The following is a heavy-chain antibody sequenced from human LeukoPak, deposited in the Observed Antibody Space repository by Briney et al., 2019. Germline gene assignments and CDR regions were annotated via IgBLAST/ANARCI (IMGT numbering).Heavy chain of an antibody. D-gene: IGHD4-11*01. CDR3: DRYSNNLGMDV. CDR2: IYPGDSDI. CDR1: GYTFTTYW. V-gene: IGHV5-51*01. Sequence: GESLKISCKGSGYTFTTYWVAWVRQMPGKGLGWVGIIYPGDSDIRYSPSFQGQVTISADNSITTAYLQWSSLKASDTAIFYCDRYSNNLGMDVWGQGTTVTVSS. J-gene: IGHJ6*02.